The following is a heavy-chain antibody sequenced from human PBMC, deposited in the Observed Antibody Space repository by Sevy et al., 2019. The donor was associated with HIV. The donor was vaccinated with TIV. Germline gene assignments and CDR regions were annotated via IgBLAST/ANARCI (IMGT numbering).Heavy chain of an antibody. D-gene: IGHD3-10*01. CDR3: ARARLGPLGSLDS. CDR1: GYTFTGQY. J-gene: IGHJ4*02. CDR2: VNPRNGGT. Sequence: ASVKVSCKASGYTFTGQYIHWVRQVPGQGLEWVGWVNPRNGGTKTAQSFEGRVTLTRDTSISTANLEMGSLTSDDTAVYFCARARLGPLGSLDSWVQGTLVTVSS. V-gene: IGHV1-2*02.